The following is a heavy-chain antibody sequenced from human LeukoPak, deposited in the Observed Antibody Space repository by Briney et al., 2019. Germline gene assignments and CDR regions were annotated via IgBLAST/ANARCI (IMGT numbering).Heavy chain of an antibody. CDR1: GGSFSGYY. D-gene: IGHD7-27*01. Sequence: SETLSLTCAVYGGSFSGYYWSWIRQPPGKGLEWIGEINHSGSTNYNPSLKSRVTISVDRSKNQFSLKLSSVTAADTAVYYCARGANWGFWYFDLWGRGTLVTVSS. V-gene: IGHV4-34*01. J-gene: IGHJ2*01. CDR3: ARGANWGFWYFDL. CDR2: INHSGST.